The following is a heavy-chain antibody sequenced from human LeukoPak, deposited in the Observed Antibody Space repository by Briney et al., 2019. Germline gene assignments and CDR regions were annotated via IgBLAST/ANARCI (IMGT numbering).Heavy chain of an antibody. V-gene: IGHV3-23*01. D-gene: IGHD3-22*01. CDR2: IGGSGGST. CDR3: AKDRGRYYDSSGYYWGYYFDS. J-gene: IGHJ4*02. Sequence: GGSLRLSCAASGFTFSTYAVNWVRQAPGKGLEWVSPIGGSGGSTYYADSVKGRFTISRDNSKNTLYLQMSSLRAEDTAVYYCAKDRGRYYDSSGYYWGYYFDSWGQGILVTVST. CDR1: GFTFSTYA.